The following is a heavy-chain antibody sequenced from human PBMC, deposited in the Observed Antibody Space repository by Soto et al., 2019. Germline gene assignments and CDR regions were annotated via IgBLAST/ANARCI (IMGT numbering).Heavy chain of an antibody. V-gene: IGHV1-69*06. Sequence: SVKVSCKASGGTFSSYAIGWVRQAPGQGLEWMVGFVPIFGTANYAQKFQGRVTITADKSTSTAYMELSSLRSEDTAVYYCARWYYDFWSGYRAYTKNYYYYGMDVWGQGTTVTVSS. J-gene: IGHJ6*02. CDR2: FVPIFGTA. CDR1: GGTFSSYA. D-gene: IGHD3-3*01. CDR3: ARWYYDFWSGYRAYTKNYYYYGMDV.